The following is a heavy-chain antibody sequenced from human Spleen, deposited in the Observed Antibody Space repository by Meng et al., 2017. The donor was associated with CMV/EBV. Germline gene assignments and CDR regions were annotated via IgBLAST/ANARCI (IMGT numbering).Heavy chain of an antibody. CDR3: AKAPIAVAGKYYFEF. CDR2: IWYDGSNK. CDR1: GFTFSSYA. D-gene: IGHD6-19*01. V-gene: IGHV3-30*02. J-gene: IGHJ4*02. Sequence: GESLKISCAASGFTFSSYAMHWVRQAPGKGLEWVAFIWYDGSNKYYADSVKGRFTISRDNSQSTLYLQMKSLRTEDTAVYYCAKAPIAVAGKYYFEFWGQGSLVTVSS.